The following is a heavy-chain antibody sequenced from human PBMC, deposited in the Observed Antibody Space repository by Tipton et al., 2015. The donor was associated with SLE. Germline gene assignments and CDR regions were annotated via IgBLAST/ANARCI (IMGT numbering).Heavy chain of an antibody. CDR1: GFTFSSYY. D-gene: IGHD3-22*01. Sequence: LRLSCAASGFTFSSYYWSWIRQPPGKGLEWIGYIHYSGSTNYNPSLKSRVTISVNTSKNQFSLKLDSVTAADTAVYYCARRDGLDGFDIWGQGTLVTVSS. J-gene: IGHJ3*02. V-gene: IGHV4-59*01. CDR3: ARRDGLDGFDI. CDR2: IHYSGST.